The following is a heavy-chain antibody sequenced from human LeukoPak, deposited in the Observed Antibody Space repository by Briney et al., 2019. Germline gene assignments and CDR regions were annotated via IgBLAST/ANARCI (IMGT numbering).Heavy chain of an antibody. CDR2: TYHSGST. Sequence: SWIRQPPGKGLEWIGYTYHSGSTYYNPSLKSRVTISVDRSKNQFSLKLSSVTAADTAVYYCASSRAMDTAMVTWGQGTLVTVSS. CDR3: ASSRAMDTAMVT. D-gene: IGHD5-18*01. J-gene: IGHJ5*02. V-gene: IGHV4-30-2*01.